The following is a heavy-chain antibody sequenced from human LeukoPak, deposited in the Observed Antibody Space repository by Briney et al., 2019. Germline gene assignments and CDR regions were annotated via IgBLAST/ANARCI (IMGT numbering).Heavy chain of an antibody. D-gene: IGHD3-22*01. Sequence: GGSLRLSCTASRITFSSYDMHWVRQAPGKGLEWVSFIRFDGSNKYYADSVKGRFTISRDNAKNSLYLQMNSLRAEDTAVYYCARGTAYYYDSRQSYFDYWGQGTLVTVSS. J-gene: IGHJ4*02. CDR3: ARGTAYYYDSRQSYFDY. CDR1: RITFSSYD. CDR2: IRFDGSNK. V-gene: IGHV3-30*02.